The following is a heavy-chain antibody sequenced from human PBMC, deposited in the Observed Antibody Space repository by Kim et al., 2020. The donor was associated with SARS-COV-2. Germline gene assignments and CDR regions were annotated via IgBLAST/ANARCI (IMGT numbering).Heavy chain of an antibody. CDR2: IIPVFGTS. Sequence: SVKVSCKASGGTFNNYAIGWVRQAPGQGLEWVGGIIPVFGTSNYAQKFQGRVTLAADDSMSTVYMELTGLTSDDTAVYYCARGAIFTARHPYYYGLDVW. V-gene: IGHV1-69*13. CDR1: GGTFNNYA. J-gene: IGHJ6*01. D-gene: IGHD3-3*01. CDR3: ARGAIFTARHPYYYGLDV.